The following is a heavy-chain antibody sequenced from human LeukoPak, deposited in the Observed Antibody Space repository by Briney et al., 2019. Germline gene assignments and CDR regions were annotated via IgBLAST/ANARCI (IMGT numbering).Heavy chain of an antibody. CDR1: GDSINSGTYY. J-gene: IGHJ4*02. V-gene: IGHV4-39*01. D-gene: IGHD3-3*01. Sequence: SETLSLTCTVSGDSINSGTYYWGWIRQPPGKGLEWIGSIYYSGSTYYNPSLKSRVTISVDTSKNQFSLRLTSVTDGDTAIYYCARHHKRVSGVVSGTVDYWGQGTLVTVSS. CDR3: ARHHKRVSGVVSGTVDY. CDR2: IYYSGST.